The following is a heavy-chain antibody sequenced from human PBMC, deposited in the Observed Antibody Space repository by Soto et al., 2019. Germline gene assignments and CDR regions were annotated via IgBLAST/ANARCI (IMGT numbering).Heavy chain of an antibody. V-gene: IGHV3-23*01. CDR2: ISGSGGST. D-gene: IGHD2-8*01. CDR1: GFTFSSYA. Sequence: GGSLRLSCAASGFTFSSYAMSWVRQAPGKGLEWVSAISGSGGSTYYADSVKSRFTISRDNSKNTLYLQMNSLRAGDTAVYYCAKDQLSDVLIVRYYGMDVWGQGTTVTVSS. J-gene: IGHJ6*02. CDR3: AKDQLSDVLIVRYYGMDV.